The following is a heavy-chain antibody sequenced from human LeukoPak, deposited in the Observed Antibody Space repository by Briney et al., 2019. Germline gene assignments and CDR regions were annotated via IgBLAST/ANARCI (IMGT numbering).Heavy chain of an antibody. CDR1: GFTFSSYG. V-gene: IGHV3-30*02. J-gene: IGHJ4*02. D-gene: IGHD4-17*01. CDR3: AKASTVTTPEGYFDY. Sequence: PGGSLRLSCAASGFTFSSYGMHWVRQAPGKGLEWVAFIRYDGSNKYYADSVKGRFTISRDNSKNTLYLQMNSLRAEDTAVYYCAKASTVTTPEGYFDYWGQGTLVTVSS. CDR2: IRYDGSNK.